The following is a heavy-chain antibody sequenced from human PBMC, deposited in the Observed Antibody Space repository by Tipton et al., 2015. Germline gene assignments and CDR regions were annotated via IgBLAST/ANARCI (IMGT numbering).Heavy chain of an antibody. CDR3: ARKNAYYYGMDV. Sequence: LSLTCTVSGTSLSGFYWTWIRQPPGKGLEWIGYIRYSGGTNYKPSLRGRVSISLDMSKNQFSLKLRSVTAADTAMYFCARKNAYYYGMDVWGQGTTVTVSS. CDR2: IRYSGGT. V-gene: IGHV4-59*01. CDR1: GTSLSGFY. D-gene: IGHD1-1*01. J-gene: IGHJ6*02.